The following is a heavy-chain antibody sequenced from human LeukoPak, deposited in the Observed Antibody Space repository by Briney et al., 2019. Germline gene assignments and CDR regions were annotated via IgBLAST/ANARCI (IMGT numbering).Heavy chain of an antibody. D-gene: IGHD3-16*01. CDR3: ARGRGLHDSHAYDYFDY. CDR1: GYTFTSYY. CDR2: INPAGGST. J-gene: IGHJ4*02. V-gene: IGHV1-46*01. Sequence: GASVKVSCTASGYTFTSYYIHWVRQAPGQGLEWMGIINPAGGSTTYAQKFQGSRLTLTRDTSTSTVYMELSSLRSEDTAVYYCARGRGLHDSHAYDYFDYWGQGSLVTVSS.